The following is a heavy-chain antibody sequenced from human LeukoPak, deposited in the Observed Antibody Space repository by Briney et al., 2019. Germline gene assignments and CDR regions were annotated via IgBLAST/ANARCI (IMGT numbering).Heavy chain of an antibody. J-gene: IGHJ4*02. D-gene: IGHD3-22*01. CDR1: GGSISSSSYY. V-gene: IGHV4-39*01. CDR3: XXLXXXXXXXSGYWYYFDY. CDR2: IYYSGST. Sequence: ETLSLXCTVSGGSISSSSYYWGWIRQPPGKGLEWIGSIYYSGSTYYNPSLKSRVTISVDTSKNQFSLKLSSVAAADTAGYXXXXLXXXXXXXSGYWYYFDYWGQGTLVTVSS.